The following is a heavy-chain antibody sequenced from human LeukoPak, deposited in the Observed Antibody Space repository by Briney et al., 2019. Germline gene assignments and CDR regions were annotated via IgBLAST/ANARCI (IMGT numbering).Heavy chain of an antibody. CDR3: AKDYCTNGVCYLTS. CDR1: GFIFDDSA. Sequence: GGSLRLSCAASGFIFDDSAMHWVRQAPGKGLEWVSGINWNSDTIGYADSVKGRFTISRDNAKNSLYLQMNSLRAEDMALYYCAKDYCTNGVCYLTSWGQGTLVTVSS. D-gene: IGHD2-8*01. J-gene: IGHJ4*02. CDR2: INWNSDTI. V-gene: IGHV3-9*03.